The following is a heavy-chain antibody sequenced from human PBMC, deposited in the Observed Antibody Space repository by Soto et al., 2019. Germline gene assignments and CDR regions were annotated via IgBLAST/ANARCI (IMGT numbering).Heavy chain of an antibody. CDR2: INAGNGNT. Sequence: GAAVKVSCKASGYTFTSYAMHWVLQAPGQRLEWMGWINAGNGNTKYSQEFRGRVTITRDTSASTAYMELSSLRSEDMAVYYCARGGALAAAGGHYYYYGMDVWGQGTTVTVSS. D-gene: IGHD6-13*01. J-gene: IGHJ6*02. CDR3: ARGGALAAAGGHYYYYGMDV. CDR1: GYTFTSYA. V-gene: IGHV1-3*03.